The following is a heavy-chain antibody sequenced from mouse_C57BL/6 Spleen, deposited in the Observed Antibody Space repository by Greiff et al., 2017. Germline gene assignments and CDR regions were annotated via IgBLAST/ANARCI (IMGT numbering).Heavy chain of an antibody. Sequence: VQLQQSGAELVKPGASVKISCKASGYAFSSYWMNWVKQRPGKGLEWIGQIYPGDGDTNYNGKFKGKATLTADKSSSTAYMQLSSLTSEDSAVYFCARERYYGSSYVDYWGQGTTLTVSS. J-gene: IGHJ2*01. CDR3: ARERYYGSSYVDY. D-gene: IGHD1-1*01. V-gene: IGHV1-80*01. CDR2: IYPGDGDT. CDR1: GYAFSSYW.